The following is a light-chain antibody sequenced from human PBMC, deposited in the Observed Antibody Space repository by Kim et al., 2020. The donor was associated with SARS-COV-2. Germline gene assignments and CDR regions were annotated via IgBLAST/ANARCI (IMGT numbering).Light chain of an antibody. CDR1: QDLNTY. CDR2: AAT. J-gene: IGKJ5*01. Sequence: DSQMTQSPSSLSASVGDRVTITCRTSQDLNTYMNWYQQKPGKAPKLLIYAATSLQDGVPSRFSGNTSGTYFTLTINSLQPDDFATYYCQQSYDTPIFGQGTRLGIK. V-gene: IGKV1-39*01. CDR3: QQSYDTPI.